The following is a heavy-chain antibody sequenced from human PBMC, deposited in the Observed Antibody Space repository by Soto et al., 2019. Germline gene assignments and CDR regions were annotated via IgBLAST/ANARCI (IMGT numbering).Heavy chain of an antibody. CDR2: INHSGST. CDR1: GGSFSGYY. V-gene: IGHV4-34*01. Sequence: PSETLSLTCAVYGGSFSGYYWSWIRQPPGKGLEWIGEINHSGSTNYNPSLKSRVTISVDTSKNQFSLKLSSVTAADTAVYYCASTFGGVIASDAFDIWGQGTMVTVSS. CDR3: ASTFGGVIASDAFDI. D-gene: IGHD3-16*02. J-gene: IGHJ3*02.